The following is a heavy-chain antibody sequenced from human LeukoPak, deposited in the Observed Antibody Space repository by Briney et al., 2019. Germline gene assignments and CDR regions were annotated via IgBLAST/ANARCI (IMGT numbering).Heavy chain of an antibody. J-gene: IGHJ4*02. CDR2: IKQDGSEK. CDR1: GFTFSSYW. CDR3: ARLTNSGSHLYYFDY. V-gene: IGHV3-7*01. D-gene: IGHD1-26*01. Sequence: GRSLRLSCAASGFTFSSYWMSWVRQAPGKGLEWVAYIKQDGSEKSYVDSVKGRFTISRDNAKNSLYLQMNSLRAEDTAVYYCARLTNSGSHLYYFDYWGQGTLVTVSS.